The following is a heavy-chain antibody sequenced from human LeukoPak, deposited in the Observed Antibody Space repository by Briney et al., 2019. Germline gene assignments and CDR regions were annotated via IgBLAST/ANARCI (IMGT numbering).Heavy chain of an antibody. D-gene: IGHD6-13*01. CDR2: IYYSGST. CDR1: SGSISSSSYY. V-gene: IGHV4-39*01. J-gene: IGHJ4*02. CDR3: ARQTLYSSSWYEGSYYFDY. Sequence: SETLSLTCTVSSGSISSSSYYWGWIRQPPGKWLEWIGSIYYSGSTYYHPSLKSRVTISVDTSKNQFSLKLSSVTAADTAVYYCARQTLYSSSWYEGSYYFDYWGQGTLVTVSS.